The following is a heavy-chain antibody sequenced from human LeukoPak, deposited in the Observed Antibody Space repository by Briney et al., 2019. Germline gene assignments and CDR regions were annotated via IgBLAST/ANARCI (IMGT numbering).Heavy chain of an antibody. CDR2: ISYDGSNK. V-gene: IGHV3-30-3*01. CDR3: AKDDDISGVVTASLDS. Sequence: GGSLRLSCAASGFIFSSYAMHWVRQAPGKGLEWVAVISYDGSNKYYADSVKGRFTISRDNPKNILYLQMNSLSAEDTAVYYCAKDDDISGVVTASLDSWGQGSLVTVSS. J-gene: IGHJ4*02. CDR1: GFIFSSYA. D-gene: IGHD3-3*01.